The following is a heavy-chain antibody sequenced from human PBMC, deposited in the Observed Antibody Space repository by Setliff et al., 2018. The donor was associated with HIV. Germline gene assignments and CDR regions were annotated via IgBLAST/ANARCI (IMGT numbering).Heavy chain of an antibody. CDR3: ARGKTWLRFLDY. CDR1: GYTFNNYG. J-gene: IGHJ4*02. Sequence: GASVKVSCKASGYTFNNYGISWVRQAPGQGLEWMGWINTHSGYTNYAQSVQGRVTVTMDTSTSTAYMELRSLKSDDTAVYYCARGKTWLRFLDYWGQGTLVTVSS. CDR2: INTHSGYT. D-gene: IGHD5-12*01. V-gene: IGHV1-18*01.